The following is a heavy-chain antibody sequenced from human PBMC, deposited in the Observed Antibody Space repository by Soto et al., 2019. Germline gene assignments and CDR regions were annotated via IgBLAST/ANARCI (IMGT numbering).Heavy chain of an antibody. CDR1: GFTFSNAW. J-gene: IGHJ4*02. CDR2: IRSKTDGGTA. Sequence: PGGSLRLSCAASGFTFSNAWVNWVRQAPGKGLEWVGRIRSKTDGGTADYAAPVKGRFTISRDDSENTVYLQMNGLKTEDTAVYYCLKLGTPRHWGRGTLVTVSS. CDR3: LKLGTPRH. D-gene: IGHD1-1*01. V-gene: IGHV3-15*07.